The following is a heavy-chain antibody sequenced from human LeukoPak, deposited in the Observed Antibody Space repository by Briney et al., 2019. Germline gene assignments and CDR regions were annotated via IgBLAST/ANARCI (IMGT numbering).Heavy chain of an antibody. D-gene: IGHD2/OR15-2a*01. Sequence: SETLSLTCTVSGGSISSGSSYWSWIRQPAGKGLEWIGRIYTSGNTNYKPSLQSRVTISVDTAKSQFSLKLSSVTAADTAVYYCTRGDNTWGQGTLVTVSS. CDR1: GGSISSGSSY. J-gene: IGHJ5*02. CDR3: TRGDNT. CDR2: IYTSGNT. V-gene: IGHV4-61*02.